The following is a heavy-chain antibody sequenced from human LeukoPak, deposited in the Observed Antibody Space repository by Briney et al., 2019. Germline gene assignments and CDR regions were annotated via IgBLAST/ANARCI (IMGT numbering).Heavy chain of an antibody. J-gene: IGHJ4*02. CDR2: ISGSGGST. D-gene: IGHD4-17*01. Sequence: GGSLRLSCAASGFTFSSYAMSWVRKAPGKGLEWVSAISGSGGSTYYADSVKGRFTISRDNSKNTLYLQMNSLRAEDTAVYYCAKAPHYGGYPFWGQGTLVTVSS. CDR3: AKAPHYGGYPF. V-gene: IGHV3-23*01. CDR1: GFTFSSYA.